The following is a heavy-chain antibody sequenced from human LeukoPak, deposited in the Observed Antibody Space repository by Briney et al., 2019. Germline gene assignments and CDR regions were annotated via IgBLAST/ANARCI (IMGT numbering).Heavy chain of an antibody. CDR3: ARYYDILTGYFDF. V-gene: IGHV4-30-4*01. Sequence: SETLSLTCTVSGGSISSDDYFWSWIRQPPGKGLEWIGYIYFSGSTYYNPSLKSRVTISVDTSKNQFSLKLSSVTAADTAVYYCARYYDILTGYFDFWGQGTLVTVSS. CDR1: GGSISSDDYF. J-gene: IGHJ4*02. D-gene: IGHD3-9*01. CDR2: IYFSGST.